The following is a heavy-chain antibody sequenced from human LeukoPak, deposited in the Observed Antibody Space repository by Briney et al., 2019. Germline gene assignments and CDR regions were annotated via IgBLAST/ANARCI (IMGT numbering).Heavy chain of an antibody. V-gene: IGHV3-30*18. D-gene: IGHD5-12*01. CDR2: ISYDGSNK. CDR3: AKSPYTQWLRSFDY. CDR1: GFTFSSYG. J-gene: IGHJ4*02. Sequence: GGSLRLSCAASGFTFSSYGMHWVRQAPGKGLEWVAVISYDGSNKYYADSVKGRFTISRDNSKNTLYLQMNSLRAEDTAVYYCAKSPYTQWLRSFDYWGQGTLVTVSS.